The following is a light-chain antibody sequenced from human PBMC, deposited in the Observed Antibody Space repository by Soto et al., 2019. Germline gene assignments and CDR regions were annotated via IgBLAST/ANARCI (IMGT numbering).Light chain of an antibody. Sequence: QSVLTQPASVSGSPGQSITISCTGTSSDVGGYNYVSWYQQRPGKAPKLMIYEVSNRPSGVSNRFSGSKSGNTASLTTSGLQAEDEADYYCSSYTSSSTLYVFGTGTKVTVL. CDR3: SSYTSSSTLYV. CDR1: SSDVGGYNY. J-gene: IGLJ1*01. CDR2: EVS. V-gene: IGLV2-14*01.